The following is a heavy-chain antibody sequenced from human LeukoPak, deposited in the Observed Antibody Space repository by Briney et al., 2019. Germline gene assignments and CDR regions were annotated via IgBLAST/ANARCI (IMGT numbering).Heavy chain of an antibody. Sequence: GGSLRLSCAASGFTFSSYWMHWVRQAPGKGLVWVSRINSDGSSTSYTDSVKGRFTISRGNAKNMLYLQMNSLRAEDTAVYYCAREGNRIDYWGQGTLVTVSS. CDR2: INSDGSST. CDR1: GFTFSSYW. CDR3: AREGNRIDY. V-gene: IGHV3-74*01. D-gene: IGHD1-14*01. J-gene: IGHJ4*02.